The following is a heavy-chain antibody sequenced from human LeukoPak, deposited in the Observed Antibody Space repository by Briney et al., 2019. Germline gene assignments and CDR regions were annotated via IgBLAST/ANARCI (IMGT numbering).Heavy chain of an antibody. CDR3: ARDRGVSRKVTAYFDY. V-gene: IGHV4-61*02. CDR2: IYTSGST. Sequence: SETLSLTCTVSGGSISSGSYYWSWIRQPAGKGLEWIGRIYTSGSTNYNPSLKSRVTMSVDTSKNQFSLKLSSVTAADTAVYYCARDRGVSRKVTAYFDYWGQGTLVTVSS. D-gene: IGHD2-21*02. CDR1: GGSISSGSYY. J-gene: IGHJ4*02.